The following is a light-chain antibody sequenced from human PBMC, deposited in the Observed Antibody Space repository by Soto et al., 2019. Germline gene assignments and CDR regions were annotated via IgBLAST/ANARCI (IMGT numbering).Light chain of an antibody. CDR1: SSDVGGYNY. Sequence: SALTQPASVSGSPGQSITISCTGTSSDVGGYNYVSWYQQYPGKVPKLMIYDVSYRPSGVSNRFSGSKSGNTASLTISGLQAEDEADYYCSSYTSSSTYVFGTGTKLTVL. J-gene: IGLJ1*01. V-gene: IGLV2-14*01. CDR2: DVS. CDR3: SSYTSSSTYV.